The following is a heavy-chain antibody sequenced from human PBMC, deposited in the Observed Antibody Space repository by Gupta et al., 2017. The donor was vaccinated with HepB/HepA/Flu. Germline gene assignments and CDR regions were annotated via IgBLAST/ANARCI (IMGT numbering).Heavy chain of an antibody. J-gene: IGHJ5*02. D-gene: IGHD6-19*01. V-gene: IGHV1-46*01. Sequence: QVQLVQSGAEVKKPGASVKVSCKASGHTFTSHYMHWLRQAPGQGLEWMGVINPSGGSTDYAQKFQGRVTMTRDTSTSTVYLELSSLRSEDTAVYYCARGLYSSGGWYFDPWGQGTPVTVSS. CDR1: GHTFTSHY. CDR2: INPSGGST. CDR3: ARGLYSSGGWYFDP.